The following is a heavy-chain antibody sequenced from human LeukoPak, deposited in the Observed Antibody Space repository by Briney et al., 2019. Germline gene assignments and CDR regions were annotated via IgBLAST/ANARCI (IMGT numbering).Heavy chain of an antibody. J-gene: IGHJ4*02. D-gene: IGHD3-22*01. V-gene: IGHV1-46*01. CDR3: ARGGYYYDSSGYSQFDY. CDR2: INPSGGST. CDR1: GYTFTSYY. Sequence: GASVKVSCKASGYTFTSYYMHWVRQAPGQGLEWMGIINPSGGSTSYAQKFQGRVTMTRDMSTSTVYMELSSLRSEDTAVYYCARGGYYYDSSGYSQFDYWGQGTLVTVSS.